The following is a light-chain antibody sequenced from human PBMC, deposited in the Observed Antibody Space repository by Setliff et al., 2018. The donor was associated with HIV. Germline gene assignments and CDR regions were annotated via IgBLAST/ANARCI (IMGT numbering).Light chain of an antibody. CDR1: NSDVGSYNF. CDR2: EVN. Sequence: LAQPASVPGSPGQSITISCTGTNSDVGSYNFVSWYQLHPGKAPKLMIYEVNNRPSGVSNRFSGSKSGNTASLTISGLQADDEADYYCCSYAGDTAFYVFGIGTKVTVL. CDR3: CSYAGDTAFYV. V-gene: IGLV2-23*02. J-gene: IGLJ1*01.